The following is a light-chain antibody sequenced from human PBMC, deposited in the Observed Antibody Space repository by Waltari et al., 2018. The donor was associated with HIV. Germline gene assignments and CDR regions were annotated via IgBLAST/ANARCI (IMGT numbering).Light chain of an antibody. CDR3: CSHAGNFIFV. V-gene: IGLV2-11*01. Sequence: QSALTQPHSVSGSPGQSLTISCTGTSTYVDTFVSWYQQHPGKAPKVIIFDGNKRPSGVPDRFSGSKSGNTASLTISGLQAEDEADYYCCSHAGNFIFVFGTGTKVTVL. CDR2: DGN. CDR1: STYVDTF. J-gene: IGLJ1*01.